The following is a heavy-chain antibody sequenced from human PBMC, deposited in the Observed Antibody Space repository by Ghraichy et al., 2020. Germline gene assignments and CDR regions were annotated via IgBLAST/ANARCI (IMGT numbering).Heavy chain of an antibody. J-gene: IGHJ3*02. D-gene: IGHD2-2*01. CDR2: ISYDGSNR. CDR1: GFNFNDYG. CDR3: ARDARGVVPDTITGAFDI. V-gene: IGHV3-30*03. Sequence: GGSLRLSCEASGFNFNDYGIHWVRQAPGKGLEWVAVISYDGSNRWYGDFVKGRFTISRDNSKNTVSLQMNSLRPEDTAVYYCARDARGVVPDTITGAFDIWGQGTTVAVSS.